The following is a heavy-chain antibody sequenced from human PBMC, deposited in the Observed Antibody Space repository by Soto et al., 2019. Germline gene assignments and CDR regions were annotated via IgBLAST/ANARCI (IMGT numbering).Heavy chain of an antibody. J-gene: IGHJ4*02. D-gene: IGHD3-3*01. CDR1: GFTFGDYA. Sequence: EVPLVESGGGLVQPGRSLRLSCTTSGFTFGDYAVSWFRQAPGKGLECVGFIRSKAYGETTEYAASVKGRFTISRDDSKSIAYLQMSNLKTEDTAVYYCTRGFYNTASYPRFDYWGQGTLVTVSS. V-gene: IGHV3-49*03. CDR2: IRSKAYGETT. CDR3: TRGFYNTASYPRFDY.